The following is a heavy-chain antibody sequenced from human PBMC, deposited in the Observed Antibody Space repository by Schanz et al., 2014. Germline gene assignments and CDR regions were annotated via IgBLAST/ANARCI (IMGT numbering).Heavy chain of an antibody. J-gene: IGHJ6*03. CDR1: GFSFSSYT. CDR2: LSGDGGTT. Sequence: EVQLLESGGGLVQPGESLRLSCAASGFSFSSYTMSWVRQAPGKGLQWVSSLSGDGGTTHYADSVKGRFTISRDNPKKTLYLQMNSLRAEDTAVYYCARDHQWLARYYMDVWGKGTTVTVSS. CDR3: ARDHQWLARYYMDV. D-gene: IGHD6-19*01. V-gene: IGHV3-23*01.